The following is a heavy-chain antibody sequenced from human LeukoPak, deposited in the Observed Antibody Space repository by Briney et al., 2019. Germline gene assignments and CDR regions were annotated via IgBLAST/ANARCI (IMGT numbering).Heavy chain of an antibody. V-gene: IGHV1-46*01. Sequence: ASAKVSCKASGYTFTSYYMHWVRQAPGQGLEWMGIINPSGGSTNYAQKFQGRVTMTRDTSTSTVYMELSSLRSEDTALYYCARVSCSGDSCYSLFDFWGQGTLVTVSS. CDR3: ARVSCSGDSCYSLFDF. CDR2: INPSGGST. D-gene: IGHD2-15*01. J-gene: IGHJ4*02. CDR1: GYTFTSYY.